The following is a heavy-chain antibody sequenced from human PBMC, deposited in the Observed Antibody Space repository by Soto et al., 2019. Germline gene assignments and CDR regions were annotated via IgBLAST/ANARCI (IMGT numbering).Heavy chain of an antibody. Sequence: SETLSLTCTVSGGSVSSGSYYWSWIRQPPGKGLEWIGYIYYSGSTNYNPSLKSRVTISVDTSKNQFSLKLSSVTAADTAVYYCARGSEWDIAAAGNQYFDYWGQGTLVTVSS. J-gene: IGHJ4*02. CDR3: ARGSEWDIAAAGNQYFDY. V-gene: IGHV4-61*01. CDR1: GGSVSSGSYY. D-gene: IGHD6-13*01. CDR2: IYYSGST.